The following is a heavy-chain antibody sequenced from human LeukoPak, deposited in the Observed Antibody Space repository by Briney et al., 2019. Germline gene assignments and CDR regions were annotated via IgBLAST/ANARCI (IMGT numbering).Heavy chain of an antibody. D-gene: IGHD6-13*01. CDR1: GFTFSSYG. CDR2: ISYDGSNK. CDR3: ATESIAAASLDY. V-gene: IGHV3-30*03. Sequence: GGSLRLSCAASGFTFSSYGMHWVRQAPGKGLEWVAVISYDGSNKYYADSVKGRFTISRDNSKNTLYLQMNSLRAEDTAVYYCATESIAAASLDYWGQGTLVTVSP. J-gene: IGHJ4*02.